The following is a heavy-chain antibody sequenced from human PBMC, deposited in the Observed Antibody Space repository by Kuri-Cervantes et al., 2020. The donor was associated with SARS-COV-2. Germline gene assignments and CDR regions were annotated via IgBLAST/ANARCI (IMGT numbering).Heavy chain of an antibody. CDR1: GFSFDTYV. Sequence: GESLKISCAASGFSFDTYVMSWVRQAPGKGLEWVAIISSDGSDGRYADSVKGRFTISRDNSKNTLYLQMNSLRAEDTAVYYCAKGPGSGWYYFDYWGQGTLVTVSS. CDR2: ISSDGSDG. D-gene: IGHD6-19*01. V-gene: IGHV3-30-3*01. CDR3: AKGPGSGWYYFDY. J-gene: IGHJ4*02.